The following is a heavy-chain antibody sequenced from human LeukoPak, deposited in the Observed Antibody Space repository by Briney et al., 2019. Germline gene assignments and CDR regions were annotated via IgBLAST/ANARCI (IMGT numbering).Heavy chain of an antibody. CDR2: NSGSGHST. V-gene: IGHV3-23*01. D-gene: IGHD2-2*01. Sequence: GGSLRLSCSASGFIFENYAMSWVRQAPGKGLEWVSGNSGSGHSTYYADSVKGRFTISRDISNNTLYLEMSSLRVDDTAVYYCAKGGSSTGWFNKFLDSWGRETLVTVSS. CDR1: GFIFENYA. CDR3: AKGGSSTGWFNKFLDS. J-gene: IGHJ4*02.